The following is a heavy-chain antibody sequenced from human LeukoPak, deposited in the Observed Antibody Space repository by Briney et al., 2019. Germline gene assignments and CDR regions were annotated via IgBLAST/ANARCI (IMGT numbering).Heavy chain of an antibody. V-gene: IGHV3-72*01. CDR1: GFTFSDHY. J-gene: IGHJ4*02. CDR2: SRDEAKSYST. Sequence: GGSLRLSCAASGFTFSDHYMDWVRQAPGKGLEWLARSRDEAKSYSTEHAASVKGRFTISRDNSKNSLYLQMNSLKTEDTAVCYCARRSNTYYTFDYWGQGTLVTVSS. D-gene: IGHD2-2*01. CDR3: ARRSNTYYTFDY.